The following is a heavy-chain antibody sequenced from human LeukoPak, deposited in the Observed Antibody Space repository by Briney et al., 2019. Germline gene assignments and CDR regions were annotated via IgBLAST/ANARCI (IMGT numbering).Heavy chain of an antibody. CDR1: GFTFSSYS. Sequence: PGGSLRLSCAASGFTFSSYSMNWVRQAPGQGLEWMGWISTYNGNTNYAQKLQGRVTMTTDTSTSTAYMELRSLRSDDTAVYYCARDLGRRCSGGRCYYYSHYMDVWGKGTTVTISS. V-gene: IGHV1-18*01. CDR2: ISTYNGNT. CDR3: ARDLGRRCSGGRCYYYSHYMDV. J-gene: IGHJ6*03. D-gene: IGHD2-15*01.